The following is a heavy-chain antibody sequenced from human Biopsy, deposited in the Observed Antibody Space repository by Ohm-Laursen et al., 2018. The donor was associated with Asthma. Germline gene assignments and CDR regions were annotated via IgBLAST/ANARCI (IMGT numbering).Heavy chain of an antibody. D-gene: IGHD3-22*01. CDR3: ARSYDTDSYPVLVLDY. CDR2: ILTKFDIT. J-gene: IGHJ4*02. Sequence: SVNVSCKSSGGSFSNFAFSWVRQAPGHGLEWMGTILTKFDITSYAEKFQGRVTITADKSTSTTYMELSRLRSEDTAVYYCARSYDTDSYPVLVLDYWGQGTLVTVSS. V-gene: IGHV1-69*04. CDR1: GGSFSNFA.